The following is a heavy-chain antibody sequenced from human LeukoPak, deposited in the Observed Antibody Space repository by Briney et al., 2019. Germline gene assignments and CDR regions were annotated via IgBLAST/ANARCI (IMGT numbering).Heavy chain of an antibody. Sequence: GGSLRLSCAASGFTFSDAWMHWVRQAPGKGLEWVANIKEDESEKDYVDSVKGRFTVSRDNVRNSLDLQMNSLRVEDTAVYYCAAYRGAHHKTFDYWGQGTLVIVSS. CDR2: IKEDESEK. D-gene: IGHD1-26*01. CDR3: AAYRGAHHKTFDY. J-gene: IGHJ4*02. V-gene: IGHV3-7*03. CDR1: GFTFSDAW.